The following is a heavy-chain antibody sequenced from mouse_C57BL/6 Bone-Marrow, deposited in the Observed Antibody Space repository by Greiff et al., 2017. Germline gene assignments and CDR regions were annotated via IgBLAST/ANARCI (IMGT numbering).Heavy chain of an antibody. Sequence: QVQLQQSGPELVKPGASVKISCKASGYAFSSSWMNWVKQRPGQGLEWIGRIYPGDGDTNYNGKFKGKATLTADKSSSTAYMQLSSLTSEDSAVYCCARGDYSNFFYAMDDWGQGTSVTVSS. CDR3: ARGDYSNFFYAMDD. V-gene: IGHV1-82*01. CDR1: GYAFSSSW. D-gene: IGHD2-5*01. CDR2: IYPGDGDT. J-gene: IGHJ4*01.